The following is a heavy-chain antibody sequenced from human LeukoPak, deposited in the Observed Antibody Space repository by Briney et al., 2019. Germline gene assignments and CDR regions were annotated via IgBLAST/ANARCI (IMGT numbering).Heavy chain of an antibody. CDR1: GYTFTSYG. CDR2: ISAYNGNT. CDR3: ARDRLHCGGDCRTRSDAFDI. D-gene: IGHD2-21*01. J-gene: IGHJ3*02. Sequence: ASVKVSCKASGYTFTSYGISWVRQAPGQGLEWMGWISAYNGNTNYAQKLQGRVTMTTDTSTSTAYMELRSLRSDDTAVYYCARDRLHCGGDCRTRSDAFDIWGQGTMVTVSS. V-gene: IGHV1-18*01.